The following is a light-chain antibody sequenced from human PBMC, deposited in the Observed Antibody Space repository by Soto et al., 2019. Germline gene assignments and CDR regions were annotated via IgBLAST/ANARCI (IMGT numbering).Light chain of an antibody. CDR1: SSDVGGYNY. CDR3: YSYAGSYSVV. CDR2: DVS. Sequence: QSALTQPRSVSGSPGQSVTISCTGTSSDVGGYNYVSWYQQHPGKAPKLMIYDVSKRPSGVHDRFSGSKSGNTASLTISGLQAEYEADYYCYSYAGSYSVVFGGGTKLTVL. J-gene: IGLJ2*01. V-gene: IGLV2-11*01.